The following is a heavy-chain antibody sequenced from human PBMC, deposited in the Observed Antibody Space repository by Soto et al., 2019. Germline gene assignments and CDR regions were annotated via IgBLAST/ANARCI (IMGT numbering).Heavy chain of an antibody. Sequence: SQTLSLTCAISGDSVSSNIAAWNWIRQSPSRGLEWLGRTYFRPKWYIDYAVSVKSRIIINPDTSKNQFSLHLNSVTPEDTAVYYCGRGPGFSQPVDAFDNWGQGTMVTVSS. CDR1: GDSVSSNIAA. J-gene: IGHJ3*02. CDR3: GRGPGFSQPVDAFDN. V-gene: IGHV6-1*01. D-gene: IGHD2-2*01. CDR2: TYFRPKWYI.